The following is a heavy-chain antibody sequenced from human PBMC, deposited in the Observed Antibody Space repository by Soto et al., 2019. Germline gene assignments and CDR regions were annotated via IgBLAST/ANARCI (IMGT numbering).Heavy chain of an antibody. Sequence: RLSCAASGFTFSTYAMNWVRQAPGKGLEWVSAISGGGGSTYYADSVKGRVTISRDNSKNTLYLQMNSLRAEDTAVYYCAKVSLGALTFTEYYYYGLDVWGQGTTVTVSS. D-gene: IGHD1-26*01. CDR1: GFTFSTYA. CDR2: ISGGGGST. V-gene: IGHV3-23*01. J-gene: IGHJ6*02. CDR3: AKVSLGALTFTEYYYYGLDV.